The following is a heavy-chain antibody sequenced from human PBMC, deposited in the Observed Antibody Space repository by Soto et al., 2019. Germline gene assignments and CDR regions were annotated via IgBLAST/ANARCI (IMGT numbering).Heavy chain of an antibody. D-gene: IGHD3-10*01. CDR3: ARVSPLYGSGSYSTGYFDY. V-gene: IGHV1-18*04. Sequence: QVQLVQSGAEVKKPGASVKVSCKASGYTFTSYGISWVRQAPGQVLEWMGWISAYNGNTNYAQKLQGRVTMTTDTSTSTAYMELRSLRSDDTAVYYCARVSPLYGSGSYSTGYFDYWGQGTLVTVSS. J-gene: IGHJ4*02. CDR1: GYTFTSYG. CDR2: ISAYNGNT.